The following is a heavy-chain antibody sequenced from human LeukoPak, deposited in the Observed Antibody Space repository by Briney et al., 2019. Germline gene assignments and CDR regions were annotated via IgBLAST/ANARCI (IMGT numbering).Heavy chain of an antibody. CDR3: ARSRGRRSITMVRGGPYMDV. J-gene: IGHJ6*03. CDR2: INHSGST. D-gene: IGHD3-10*01. V-gene: IGHV4-34*01. Sequence: SETLSLTCAVYGGSFSGYYWSWIRQPPGKGLEWIGEINHSGSTNYNPSLKSRVTISVDTSKNQFSLKLSSVTAADTAVYYCARSRGRRSITMVRGGPYMDVWGKGTTVTVSS. CDR1: GGSFSGYY.